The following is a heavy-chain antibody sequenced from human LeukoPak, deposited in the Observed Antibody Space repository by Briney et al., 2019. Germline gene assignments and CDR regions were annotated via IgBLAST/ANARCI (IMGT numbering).Heavy chain of an antibody. D-gene: IGHD6-19*01. CDR3: ARSIAVTEYYYMDV. CDR2: IYASGST. V-gene: IGHV4-4*09. Sequence: SETLSLTCAVSGGSITSYYWNWIRQPPGKGLERIGYIYASGSTSYNPSLKSRVTISVDRSRNQFSLRLSSVTAADTAVYFCARSIAVTEYYYMDVWGKGTTVTVSS. CDR1: GGSITSYY. J-gene: IGHJ6*03.